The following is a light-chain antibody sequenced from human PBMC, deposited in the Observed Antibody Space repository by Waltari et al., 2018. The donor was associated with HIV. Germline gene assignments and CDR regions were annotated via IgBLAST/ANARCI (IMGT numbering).Light chain of an antibody. CDR3: MQGTHWPWS. CDR1: QGLVYSDGNTY. V-gene: IGKV2-30*01. J-gene: IGKJ5*01. Sequence: DVVMTQSPFCLLVTLGQPASIACRSSQGLVYSDGNTYLNWFQQRPGQSPRRLIYKVSIRDSGVPDRFSGIGSGTDFTLKISRVEAEDVAVYYCMQGTHWPWSFGQGTRLEIK. CDR2: KVS.